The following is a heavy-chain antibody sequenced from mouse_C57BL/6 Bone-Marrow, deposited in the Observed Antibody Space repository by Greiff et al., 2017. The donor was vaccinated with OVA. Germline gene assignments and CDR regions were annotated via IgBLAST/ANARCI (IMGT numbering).Heavy chain of an antibody. CDR2: INPNYGTT. Sequence: LVESGPELVKPGASVKISCKASGYSFTDYNMNWVKQSNGKSLEWIGVINPNYGTTSYNQKFKGKATLTVDQSSSTAYMQLNSLTSEDSAVYYCARRGPYYSNYVGGYFDYWGQGTTLTVSS. V-gene: IGHV1-39*01. D-gene: IGHD2-5*01. CDR3: ARRGPYYSNYVGGYFDY. CDR1: GYSFTDYN. J-gene: IGHJ2*01.